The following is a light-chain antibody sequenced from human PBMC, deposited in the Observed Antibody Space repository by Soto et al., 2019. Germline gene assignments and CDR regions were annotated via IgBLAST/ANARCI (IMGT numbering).Light chain of an antibody. CDR2: GAS. CDR1: QTLSSNS. Sequence: EIVLTQSPGTLSLSPVERSTLSCRASQTLSSNSLAWYQQRPGQTPMVLVYGASNRATGIPDKFSGSGSWTDFTLTINRLEPGDFAVYYCQQYESSPITFGGGTKVDI. CDR3: QQYESSPIT. J-gene: IGKJ4*01. V-gene: IGKV3-20*01.